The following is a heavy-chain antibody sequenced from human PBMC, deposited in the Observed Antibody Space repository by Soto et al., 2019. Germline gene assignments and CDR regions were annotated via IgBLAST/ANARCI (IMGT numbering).Heavy chain of an antibody. CDR2: ISAYYGIT. D-gene: IGHD2-8*01. J-gene: IGHJ4*02. V-gene: IGHV1-18*04. Sequence: QVQLVQSGDEVKKSGASVKVSCKAAGYTFSNYGISWVRQAPGQGLEWMGWISAYYGITAYAQNVQGRVTITIDTYTETVFLELTSLTSNYSAVYYCATDSGVQGFDSWGQGALVTVSS. CDR3: ATDSGVQGFDS. CDR1: GYTFSNYG.